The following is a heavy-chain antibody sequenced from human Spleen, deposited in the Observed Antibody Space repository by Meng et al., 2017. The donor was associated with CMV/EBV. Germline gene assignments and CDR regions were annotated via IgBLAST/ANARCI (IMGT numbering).Heavy chain of an antibody. CDR3: GRGPQVSWLRSRLAAFDI. V-gene: IGHV4-61*01. Sequence: GSLRLSCTVSGGSVSSGSYYWSWIRQPPGKGLEWIGYIYYSGSTNYNPSLKSRVTISVDTSKNQFSLKLTSVTAADTAVYYCGRGPQVSWLRSRLAAFDIWGQGTMVTVSS. J-gene: IGHJ3*02. CDR1: GGSVSSGSYY. D-gene: IGHD5-12*01. CDR2: IYYSGST.